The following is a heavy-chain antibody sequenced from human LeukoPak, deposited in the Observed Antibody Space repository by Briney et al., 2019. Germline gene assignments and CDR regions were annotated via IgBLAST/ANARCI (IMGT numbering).Heavy chain of an antibody. V-gene: IGHV4-39*07. CDR2: IYHSGST. CDR1: GGSISSSSYY. Sequence: SETLSLTCTVSGGSISSSSYYWGWIRQPPGKGLEWIGSIYHSGSTYNNPSLKGRLTISVDTSKNQFSLKLSSVTAADTAVYYCARDSMITFGGTHYMDVWGKGTRVTVSS. D-gene: IGHD3-16*01. CDR3: ARDSMITFGGTHYMDV. J-gene: IGHJ6*03.